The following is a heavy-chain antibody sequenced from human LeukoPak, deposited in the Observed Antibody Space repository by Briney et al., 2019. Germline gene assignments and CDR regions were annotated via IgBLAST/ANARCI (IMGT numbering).Heavy chain of an antibody. V-gene: IGHV3-30*04. D-gene: IGHD6-13*01. CDR3: AKDVGYSSSWYED. CDR2: IRYDGSHK. J-gene: IGHJ4*02. CDR1: GFTFSSYA. Sequence: PGRSLRLSCAASGFTFSSYAMHWVRQAPGKGLEWVAFIRYDGSHKYYSDSVKGRFTISRDNSKNTLSLQMTSLRTDDTAIYYCAKDVGYSSSWYEDWGQGTLVTVSS.